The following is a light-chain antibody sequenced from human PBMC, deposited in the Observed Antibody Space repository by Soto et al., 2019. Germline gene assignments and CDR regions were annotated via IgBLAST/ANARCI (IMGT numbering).Light chain of an antibody. CDR1: QSISNY. CDR3: QQTYSAPLT. J-gene: IGKJ4*01. V-gene: IGKV1-39*01. CDR2: GAS. Sequence: DIQMTQSPFSLPASVGDRVNITCRASQSISNYLNWYQHKPGRAPSLLIHGASSLQGGVPSRFSGSGSGTDFTLTISSLHPEDFTNYYCQQTYSAPLTFGGGTRVEF.